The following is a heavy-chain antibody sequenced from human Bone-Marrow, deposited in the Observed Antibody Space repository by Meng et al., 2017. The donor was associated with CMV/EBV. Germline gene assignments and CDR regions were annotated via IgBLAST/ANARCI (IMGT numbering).Heavy chain of an antibody. CDR3: TTDTHGGYCSSTSCYYFDY. CDR2: IKSKTDGGTT. CDR1: GFTFSNAW. D-gene: IGHD2-2*01. J-gene: IGHJ4*02. Sequence: GESLKISCAASGFTFSNAWMSWVRQAPGKGLEWVGRIKSKTDGGTTDYAAPVKGRFTISRDDSKNTLYLQMNSLKTEDTAVYYCTTDTHGGYCSSTSCYYFDYWGQGTLVTFSS. V-gene: IGHV3-15*01.